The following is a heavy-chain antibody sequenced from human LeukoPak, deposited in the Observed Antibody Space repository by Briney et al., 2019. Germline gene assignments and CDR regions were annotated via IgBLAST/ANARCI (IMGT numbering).Heavy chain of an antibody. J-gene: IGHJ5*02. D-gene: IGHD5/OR15-5a*01. CDR3: ARGGPVKSIYDPHWFDP. V-gene: IGHV3-74*01. CDR2: INSDGSRI. Sequence: GGSLRLSCAASGFTFSSYWLHWVRQAPGKGLAWVSRINSDGSRINYADSVKGRFTSSRDNTKNTLYLQMNSLRVEDTAVYFCARGGPVKSIYDPHWFDPWGQGTLVTVSS. CDR1: GFTFSSYW.